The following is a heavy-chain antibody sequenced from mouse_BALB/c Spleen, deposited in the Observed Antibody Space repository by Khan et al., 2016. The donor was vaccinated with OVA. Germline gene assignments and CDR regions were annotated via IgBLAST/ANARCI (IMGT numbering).Heavy chain of an antibody. V-gene: IGHV1-20*02. CDR2: INPHIGEA. J-gene: IGHJ2*01. D-gene: IGHD1-1*01. CDR1: GYSFTGYF. CDR3: ARKNGSDFDY. Sequence: VQLQQSGPELVKPGASVKISCTASGYSFTGYFMNWVMQSHGKSLEWIGRINPHIGEAFYNQKFTGKATLTVDESSSTAHMELRSLASEDSAVYDCARKNGSDFDYWGQGTTLTVSS.